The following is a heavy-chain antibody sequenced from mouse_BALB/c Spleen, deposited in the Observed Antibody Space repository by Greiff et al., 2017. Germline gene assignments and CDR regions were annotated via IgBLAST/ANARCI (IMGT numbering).Heavy chain of an antibody. V-gene: IGHV5-9-4*01. J-gene: IGHJ3*01. CDR2: ISSGGSYT. CDR1: GFTFSSYA. D-gene: IGHD2-4*01. Sequence: EVKVVESGGGLVKPGGSLKLSCAASGFTFSSYAMSWVRQSPEKRLEWVAEISSGGSYTYYPDTVTGRFTISRDNAKNTLYLEMSSLRSEDTAMYYCAREGKNYYDYDALAYWGQGTLVTVSA. CDR3: AREGKNYYDYDALAY.